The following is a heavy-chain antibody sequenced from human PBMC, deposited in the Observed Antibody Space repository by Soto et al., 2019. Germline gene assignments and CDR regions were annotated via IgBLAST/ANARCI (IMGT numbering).Heavy chain of an antibody. Sequence: GASVKVSCKASGYTFTSYGISWVRQAPGQGLEWMGWISTYNGNTKYSQKLQGRVTMTTDTSTSTAYMELRSLRSDDTAVYFCARRWQVGGNGNYFDPWGQGTLVTVSS. V-gene: IGHV1-18*01. D-gene: IGHD6-19*01. CDR2: ISTYNGNT. J-gene: IGHJ5*02. CDR3: ARRWQVGGNGNYFDP. CDR1: GYTFTSYG.